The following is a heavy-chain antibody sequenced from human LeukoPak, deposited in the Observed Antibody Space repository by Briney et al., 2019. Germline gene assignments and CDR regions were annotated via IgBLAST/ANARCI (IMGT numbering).Heavy chain of an antibody. D-gene: IGHD2-2*01. J-gene: IGHJ6*02. CDR1: GYTFTGYY. Sequence: ASVKVSCEASGYTFTGYYMHWVRQAPGQGLEWMGWINPNSGGTNYAQKFQGRVTMTRDTSISTAYMELSRLRSDDTAVYYCAKHFNGPLGYCSSTSCALYYYYGMDVWGQGTTVTVSS. V-gene: IGHV1-2*02. CDR2: INPNSGGT. CDR3: AKHFNGPLGYCSSTSCALYYYYGMDV.